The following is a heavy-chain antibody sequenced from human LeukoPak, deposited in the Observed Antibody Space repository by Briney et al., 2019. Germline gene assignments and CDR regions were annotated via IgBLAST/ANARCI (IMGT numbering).Heavy chain of an antibody. Sequence: KTSQTLSLTCAVYGGSFSGYYWSWIRQPPGKGLEWIGEINHSGSTNYNPSLKSRVTISVDTSKNQFSLKLSSVTAADTAVYYCARVQADTAMAYWGQGTLVTVSS. CDR1: GGSFSGYY. V-gene: IGHV4-34*01. CDR3: ARVQADTAMAY. D-gene: IGHD5-18*01. CDR2: INHSGST. J-gene: IGHJ4*02.